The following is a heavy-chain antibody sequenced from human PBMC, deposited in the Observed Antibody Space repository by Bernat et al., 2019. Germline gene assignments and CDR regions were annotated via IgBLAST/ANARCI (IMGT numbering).Heavy chain of an antibody. CDR1: GFTFSSYG. J-gene: IGHJ4*02. V-gene: IGHV3-33*01. D-gene: IGHD6-6*01. CDR3: ARVSSEYSSSKRAPLNY. Sequence: QVQLVESGGGVVQPGRSLRLSCAASGFTFSSYGMHWVRQAPGKGLEWVAVIWYDGSNKYYADSVKGRFTISRDNSKNTLYLQMNSLRAEDTAVYYCARVSSEYSSSKRAPLNYWGQGTLVTVSS. CDR2: IWYDGSNK.